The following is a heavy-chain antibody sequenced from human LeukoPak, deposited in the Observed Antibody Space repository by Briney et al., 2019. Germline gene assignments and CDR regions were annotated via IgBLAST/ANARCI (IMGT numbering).Heavy chain of an antibody. CDR2: IKHDGSEK. CDR3: ARAWGVGFDY. D-gene: IGHD3-10*01. J-gene: IGHJ4*02. Sequence: GGSLRLSCAASGFTFSNYWMTWVRQAPGKGLEWVANIKHDGSEKYYVDSVKGRFTISRDNAKNSLYLQMDSLRADDTAVYYCARAWGVGFDYWGQGTLVTVSS. CDR1: GFTFSNYW. V-gene: IGHV3-7*04.